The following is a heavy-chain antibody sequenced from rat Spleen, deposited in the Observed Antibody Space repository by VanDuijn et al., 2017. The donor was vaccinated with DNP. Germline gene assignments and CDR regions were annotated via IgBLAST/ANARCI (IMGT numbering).Heavy chain of an antibody. V-gene: IGHV5S10*01. CDR1: GFTFSFYD. CDR2: IVYGGDRT. Sequence: EVQLVESGGGLVQPGRSLKLSCAASGFTFSFYDMAWVRQAPTKGLDWVASIVYGGDRTYYRDSVKGRFTISRDNAKSTLYLQMNSLRSEDTATYYCATETNYYSGDVGYFDNWGQGLIVTVSS. J-gene: IGHJ2*01. D-gene: IGHD1-1*01. CDR3: ATETNYYSGDVGYFDN.